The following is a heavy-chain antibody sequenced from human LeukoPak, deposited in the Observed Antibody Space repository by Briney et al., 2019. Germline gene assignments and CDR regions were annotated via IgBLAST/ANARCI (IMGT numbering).Heavy chain of an antibody. CDR3: ARDGDILTGYTSPYDY. Sequence: SVKVSCKASGYTFTSYSISWVRQAPGQGLEWMGWISAYNGNTNYAQKLQGRVTMTTDTSTSTAYMELRSLRSDDTAVYYCARDGDILTGYTSPYDYWGQGTLVTVSS. CDR1: GYTFTSYS. D-gene: IGHD3-9*01. V-gene: IGHV1-18*01. J-gene: IGHJ4*02. CDR2: ISAYNGNT.